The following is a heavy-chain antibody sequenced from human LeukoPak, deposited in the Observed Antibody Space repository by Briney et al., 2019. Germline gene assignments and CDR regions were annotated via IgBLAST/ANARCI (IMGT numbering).Heavy chain of an antibody. V-gene: IGHV1-69*13. D-gene: IGHD3-9*01. Sequence: SVKVSCKASVGTFSSYAISWVRQAPGQGLEWMGGLIPIFGTANYAQKFQGRVTITADEPTSTAYMELSSLRSEDTAVYYCARDGNDILTGYYKAPLDYWGQGTLVTVSS. CDR2: LIPIFGTA. CDR1: VGTFSSYA. CDR3: ARDGNDILTGYYKAPLDY. J-gene: IGHJ4*02.